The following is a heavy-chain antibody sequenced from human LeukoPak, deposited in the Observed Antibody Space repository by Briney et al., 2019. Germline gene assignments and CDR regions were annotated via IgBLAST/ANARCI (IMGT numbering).Heavy chain of an antibody. D-gene: IGHD3-22*01. CDR3: ATVSNRYDSSDFDY. Sequence: GGSLRLSCAACGFTFSNAWMNWVRQAPGKGLEWVGRIYSKTDGGTTEYAAPVKGRFSISRDDSKNTLDLQMHSLKTDDTALYYCATVSNRYDSSDFDYWGQGTLVTVSS. CDR2: IYSKTDGGTT. J-gene: IGHJ4*02. V-gene: IGHV3-15*01. CDR1: GFTFSNAW.